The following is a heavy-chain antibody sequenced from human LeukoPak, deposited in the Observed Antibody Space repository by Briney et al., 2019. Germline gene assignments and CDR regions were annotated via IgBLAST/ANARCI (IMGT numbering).Heavy chain of an antibody. V-gene: IGHV4-34*01. CDR3: ARALVTYYDHVWGSYRPNYFDY. J-gene: IGHJ4*02. CDR2: INHSGST. Sequence: SETLSLTCAVYGGSFSGYYWSWIRQPPGKGLEWIGEINHSGSTNYNPSLKSRVTISVDTSKNQFSLKLSSVTAADTAVYYCARALVTYYDHVWGSYRPNYFDYWGQGTLVTVSS. CDR1: GGSFSGYY. D-gene: IGHD3-16*02.